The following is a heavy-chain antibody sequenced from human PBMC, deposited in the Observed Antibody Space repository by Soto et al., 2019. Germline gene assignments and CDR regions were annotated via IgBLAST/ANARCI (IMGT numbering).Heavy chain of an antibody. Sequence: PXETLSLTCSVSGFSIGSHFWSWIRQAPGKGPELVGYIYHTVNTNYNPALKSRVTISMDTSKNQLSLQLSSVTAADTAVYYCARLQYTVVTALDIWGQGTMVTVSS. CDR2: IYHTVNT. CDR1: GFSIGSHF. CDR3: ARLQYTVVTALDI. V-gene: IGHV4-59*11. D-gene: IGHD2-15*01. J-gene: IGHJ3*02.